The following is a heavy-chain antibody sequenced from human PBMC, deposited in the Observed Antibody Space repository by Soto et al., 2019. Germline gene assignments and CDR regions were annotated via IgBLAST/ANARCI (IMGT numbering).Heavy chain of an antibody. V-gene: IGHV4-34*01. CDR2: ICHGGGA. D-gene: IGHD6-13*01. J-gene: IGHJ1*01. CDR1: GGSFSGYC. CDR3: AGYSNSWSKYVKH. Sequence: PSETLSLTCAVYGGSFSGYCWSWIRQTPGERLEWVGDICHGGGANYNPSLESRVSFSMDPSKNQFSLKLNSVMAADTAVYYCAGYSNSWSKYVKHWGRGSLVTVSS.